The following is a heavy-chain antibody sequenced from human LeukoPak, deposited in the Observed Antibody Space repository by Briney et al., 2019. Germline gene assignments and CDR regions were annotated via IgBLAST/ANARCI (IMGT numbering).Heavy chain of an antibody. CDR1: GFTFSSYW. V-gene: IGHV3-74*01. D-gene: IGHD2-15*01. Sequence: GGSLRLSCAASGFTFSSYWMHWVRQAPGKGLVWVSRINSDGSSTSYADSVKGRFTIPRDNARNTLYLQMNSLRAEDMAVYYCARILTPATRSKLIDYWGQGTLVTVSS. CDR3: ARILTPATRSKLIDY. J-gene: IGHJ4*02. CDR2: INSDGSST.